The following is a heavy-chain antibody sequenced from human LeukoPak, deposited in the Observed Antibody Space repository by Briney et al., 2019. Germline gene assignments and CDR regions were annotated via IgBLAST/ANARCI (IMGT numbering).Heavy chain of an antibody. J-gene: IGHJ4*02. CDR2: ISGSGGST. CDR3: AKDGGYCSSTSCHHDY. CDR1: GFTFSSYA. V-gene: IGHV3-23*01. D-gene: IGHD2-2*01. Sequence: GGSLRLSCAASGFTFSSYAMSWVRQAPGKGLEWVSAISGSGGSTYYADSVKGRFTISRDNSKNTLYLQMNSLRAEDTAVYYCAKDGGYCSSTSCHHDYWGQGTLVTVSS.